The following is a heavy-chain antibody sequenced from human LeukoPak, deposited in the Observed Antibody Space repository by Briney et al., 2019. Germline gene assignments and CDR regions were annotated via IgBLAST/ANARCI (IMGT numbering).Heavy chain of an antibody. J-gene: IGHJ4*02. CDR1: GFTFSSYS. D-gene: IGHD6-19*01. Sequence: GGSLRLSCAASGFTFSSYSMNWVRQAPGKGPEWVSVIYSGGSTYYADSVKGRFTISRDNSKNTLYLQMNNLRAEDTAVYYCARGLRYSTGWYYFDYWGRGTLVTVSS. V-gene: IGHV3-53*01. CDR2: IYSGGST. CDR3: ARGLRYSTGWYYFDY.